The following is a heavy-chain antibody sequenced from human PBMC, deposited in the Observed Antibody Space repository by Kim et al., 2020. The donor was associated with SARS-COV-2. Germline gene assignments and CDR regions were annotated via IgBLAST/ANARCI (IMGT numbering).Heavy chain of an antibody. J-gene: IGHJ6*02. D-gene: IGHD3-9*01. CDR2: IIPILGIA. V-gene: IGHV1-69*04. CDR3: ARDDSGNDILTGYNYYYYGMDV. CDR1: GGTFSSYA. Sequence: SVKVSCKASGGTFSSYAISWVRQAPEQGLEWMGRIIPILGIANYAQKFQGRVTITADKSTSTAYMELSSLRSEDTAVYYCARDDSGNDILTGYNYYYYGMDVWGQGTTVTVSS.